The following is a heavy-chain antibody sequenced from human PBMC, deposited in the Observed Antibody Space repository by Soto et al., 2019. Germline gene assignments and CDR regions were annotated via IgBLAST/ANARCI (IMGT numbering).Heavy chain of an antibody. CDR3: ARDILTRFPWGSATAQYSYYGMEV. CDR1: GYTFIRYS. CDR2: ITTYNGNT. D-gene: IGHD3-9*01. V-gene: IGHV1-18*01. J-gene: IGHJ6*02. Sequence: VASVKVSCKAAGYTFIRYSISWVRQAPGQGLEWLGRITTYNGNTNYAQKFQGRVTMTADTSTNTAYMDLRSLTFDDTAVYYCARDILTRFPWGSATAQYSYYGMEVWGQGTTVTVSS.